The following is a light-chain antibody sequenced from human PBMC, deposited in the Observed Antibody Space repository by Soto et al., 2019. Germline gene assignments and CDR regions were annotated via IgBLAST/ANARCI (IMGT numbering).Light chain of an antibody. CDR2: EVS. Sequence: QSALTQPASVSGSPGQSITISGTGTTSDIGSHDYVSWYQQHPGKAPKLMIYEVSDRPSGVSNRFSGSKSGNSASLTISGLLAEDEADYYCASYTTSTTLSFVFGTGTKLTVL. CDR1: TSDIGSHDY. V-gene: IGLV2-14*01. CDR3: ASYTTSTTLSFV. J-gene: IGLJ1*01.